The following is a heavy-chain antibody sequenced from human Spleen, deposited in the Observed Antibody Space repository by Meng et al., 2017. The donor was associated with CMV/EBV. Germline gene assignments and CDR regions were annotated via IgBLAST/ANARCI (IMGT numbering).Heavy chain of an antibody. Sequence: GESLKISCAASGFTFSGYWMIWVRQAPGKGLEWVASIKEDATTTYYVDSVRGRLTISRDNAKSSLYLQMNSLRAEDTAVYYCARWVLYSGYYSIDYWGQGTLVTVSS. CDR3: ARWVLYSGYYSIDY. D-gene: IGHD5-12*01. CDR2: IKEDATTT. J-gene: IGHJ4*02. V-gene: IGHV3-7*01. CDR1: GFTFSGYW.